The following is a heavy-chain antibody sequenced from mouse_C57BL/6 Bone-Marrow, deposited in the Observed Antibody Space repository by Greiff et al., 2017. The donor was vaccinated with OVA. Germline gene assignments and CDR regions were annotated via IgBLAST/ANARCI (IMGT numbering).Heavy chain of an antibody. D-gene: IGHD2-2*01. CDR2: ISSGGSYT. CDR1: GFTFSSYG. Sequence: EVKLVESGGDLVKPGGSLKLSCAASGFTFSSYGMSWVRQTPDKRLEWVATISSGGSYTYYPDSVKGRFTISRDNAKNTLYLQMSSLKSEDTAMYYCARWLRFDYWGQGTTLTVSS. CDR3: ARWLRFDY. J-gene: IGHJ2*01. V-gene: IGHV5-6*01.